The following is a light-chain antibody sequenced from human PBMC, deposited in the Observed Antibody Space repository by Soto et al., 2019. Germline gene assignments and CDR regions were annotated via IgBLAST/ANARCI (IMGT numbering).Light chain of an antibody. CDR2: EVN. J-gene: IGLJ2*01. V-gene: IGLV2-8*01. CDR1: SSDVGGFNS. CDR3: SSSAGSNNWF. Sequence: QSALTQPPSASGSPGQSVTISCTGTSSDVGGFNSVSWYQQHPGKAPKLMIYEVNKRPSGVPDRFSGSKSGNTASLTVSASQAEDEADYYCSSSAGSNNWFFGGGTKLTVL.